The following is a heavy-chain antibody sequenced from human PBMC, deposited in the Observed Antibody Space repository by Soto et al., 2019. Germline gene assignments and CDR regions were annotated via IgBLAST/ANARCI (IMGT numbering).Heavy chain of an antibody. V-gene: IGHV3-23*01. J-gene: IGHJ4*02. CDR3: AKDTQWLQRGNIGF. D-gene: IGHD6-19*01. CDR2: ISGTGDRK. CDR1: GFTFNSFA. Sequence: GGSLRLSCGTSGFTFNSFAMNWVRQRPGRGLEWVSAISGTGDRKHYADSVKGRFTISRDNSQDTVFLQLNSLRAEDTATYFCAKDTQWLQRGNIGFWGKGALATVSS.